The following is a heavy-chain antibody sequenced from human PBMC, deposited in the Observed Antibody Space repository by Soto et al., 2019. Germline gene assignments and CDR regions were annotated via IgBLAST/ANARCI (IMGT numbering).Heavy chain of an antibody. Sequence: EVQLVESGGGLIQPGGSLILSCAASGFTVSSNYMSWVRQAPGKGLEWVSVIYSGGSTYYADSVKGRFTSSRDNSKNTLYLQMNSLRPEDTAVYYCARTGIAVTGTIFDYWGQGTLVTVSS. J-gene: IGHJ4*02. V-gene: IGHV3-53*01. CDR2: IYSGGST. CDR1: GFTVSSNY. CDR3: ARTGIAVTGTIFDY. D-gene: IGHD6-19*01.